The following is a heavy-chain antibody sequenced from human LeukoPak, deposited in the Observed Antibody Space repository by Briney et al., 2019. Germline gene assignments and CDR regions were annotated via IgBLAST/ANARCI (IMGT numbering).Heavy chain of an antibody. D-gene: IGHD3-22*01. CDR3: AKDRIPTSGWESDS. J-gene: IGHJ4*02. CDR1: GFTFGTYA. V-gene: IGHV3-23*01. Sequence: AGSLRLSCAASGFTFGTYAMGWVRQAPGKGLEWVSPISSSGTRKCSEDSVKGRFTISRDNSKNKLYLQMNSLRAEDTALYYCAKDRIPTSGWESDSWGQGTLVTVSS. CDR2: ISSSGTRK.